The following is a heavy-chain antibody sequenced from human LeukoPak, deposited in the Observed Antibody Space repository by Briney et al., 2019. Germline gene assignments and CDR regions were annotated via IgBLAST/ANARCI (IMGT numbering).Heavy chain of an antibody. CDR3: TRDFRPRYYYDSSGYWSWFDP. CDR2: ISYDVSNK. D-gene: IGHD3-22*01. Sequence: GRSLRLSCAASGFTFSSYAMHGGRHAPGKGLEWVAVISYDVSNKYYAHSVKGRFTISRDNSKNTLYLPITSLTAEDPAVSYCTRDFRPRYYYDSSGYWSWFDPWGEGALVTVSS. J-gene: IGHJ5*02. V-gene: IGHV3-30-3*01. CDR1: GFTFSSYA.